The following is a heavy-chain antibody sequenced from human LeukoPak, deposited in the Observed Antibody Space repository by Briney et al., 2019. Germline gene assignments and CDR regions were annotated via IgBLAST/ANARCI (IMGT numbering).Heavy chain of an antibody. V-gene: IGHV3-30-3*01. CDR1: GFTFSSYA. CDR3: ADFGVVIRTTDY. CDR2: ISYDGSNK. Sequence: GRSLRLSCAASGFTFSSYAMHWVRQAPGKGLEWVAVISYDGSNKYYADSVKGRFTISRDNSKNTLYLQMNSLRAEDMAVYYCADFGVVIRTTDYWGQGTLVTVSS. D-gene: IGHD3-3*01. J-gene: IGHJ4*02.